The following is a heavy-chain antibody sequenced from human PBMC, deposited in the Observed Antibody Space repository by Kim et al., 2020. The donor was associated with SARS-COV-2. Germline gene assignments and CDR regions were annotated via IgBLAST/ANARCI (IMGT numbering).Heavy chain of an antibody. CDR3: AKVVDASWTTGQCPEY. D-gene: IGHD6-19*01. CDR1: GFTFSGYG. CDR2: ISPTGNST. V-gene: IGHV3-23*01. J-gene: IGHJ4*01. Sequence: GGSLRLSCEGSGFTFSGYGMNWVRQAPGKGLEYVSSISPTGNSTTYADSVRGRFTISRDNSMNTFYLQMNSLRADDTAVYYCAKVVDASWTTGQCPEYWG.